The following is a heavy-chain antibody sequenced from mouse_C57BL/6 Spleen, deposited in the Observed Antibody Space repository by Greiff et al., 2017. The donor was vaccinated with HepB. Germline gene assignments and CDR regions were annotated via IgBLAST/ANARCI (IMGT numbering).Heavy chain of an antibody. Sequence: EVNVVESGGGLVKPGGSLKLSCAASGFTFSDYGMHWVRQAPEKGLEWVAYISSGSSTIYYADTVKGRFTISRDNAKNTLFLQMTSLRSEDTAMYYCARNGNWWYFDVWGTGTTVTVSS. CDR2: ISSGSSTI. V-gene: IGHV5-17*01. J-gene: IGHJ1*03. CDR1: GFTFSDYG. CDR3: ARNGNWWYFDV. D-gene: IGHD2-1*01.